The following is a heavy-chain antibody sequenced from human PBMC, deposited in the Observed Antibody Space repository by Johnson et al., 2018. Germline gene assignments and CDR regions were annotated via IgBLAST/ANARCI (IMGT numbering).Heavy chain of an antibody. D-gene: IGHD3-3*01. CDR1: GFTFSNAW. CDR3: TTYYDFWSGYYTRYYGMDV. V-gene: IGHV3-15*01. Sequence: VQLVESGGGLVKPGGSLRLSCAASGFTFSNAWMSWVRQAPGKGLEWVGRIKSKTDGGTTDYAAPVQGRCTIPRDDSKNTLYLQMKSLKTEDTAVYYCTTYYDFWSGYYTRYYGMDVWGQGTMVTVSS. J-gene: IGHJ6*02. CDR2: IKSKTDGGTT.